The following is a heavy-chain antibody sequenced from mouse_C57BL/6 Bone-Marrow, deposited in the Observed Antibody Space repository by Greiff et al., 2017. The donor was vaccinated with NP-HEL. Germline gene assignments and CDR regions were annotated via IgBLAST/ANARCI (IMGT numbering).Heavy chain of an antibody. CDR1: GYTFTSYW. CDR3: ARGDGDCVDYYAMDY. Sequence: QVQLKQPGAELVKPGASVKMSCKASGYTFTSYWITWVKQRPGQGLEWIGDIYPGSGGTNYNEKFKSKATLTVDTSSSTAYMQLSSLTSEDSAVYYCARGDGDCVDYYAMDYWGQGTSVTVSS. V-gene: IGHV1-55*01. D-gene: IGHD2-13*01. CDR2: IYPGSGGT. J-gene: IGHJ4*01.